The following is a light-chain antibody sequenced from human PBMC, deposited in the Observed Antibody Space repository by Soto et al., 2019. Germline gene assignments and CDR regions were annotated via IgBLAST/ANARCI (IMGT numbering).Light chain of an antibody. CDR2: GAS. Sequence: EMVLTKSPGTLSLSPGERATLSCRASQSVSSSFLAWYQQKPGQAPRLLIYGASTRAIGIPARFSGSGSGTEFTLTISSLQSEDFAVYYCQQYNNWPPTFGQGTRLEI. CDR3: QQYNNWPPT. V-gene: IGKV3-15*01. CDR1: QSVSSSF. J-gene: IGKJ5*01.